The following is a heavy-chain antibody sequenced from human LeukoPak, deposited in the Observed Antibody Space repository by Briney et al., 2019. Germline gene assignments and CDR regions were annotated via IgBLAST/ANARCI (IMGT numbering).Heavy chain of an antibody. V-gene: IGHV1-46*01. CDR3: AREDPASWGSYYYYGMGV. Sequence: ASVKVSCKASGYTFTSYYMHWVRQAPGQGLEWMGIINPSGGSTSYAQKFQGRVTMTRDTSTSTVYMELSSLRSEDTAVYYCAREDPASWGSYYYYGMGVWGQGTTVTVSS. CDR1: GYTFTSYY. CDR2: INPSGGST. J-gene: IGHJ6*02. D-gene: IGHD7-27*01.